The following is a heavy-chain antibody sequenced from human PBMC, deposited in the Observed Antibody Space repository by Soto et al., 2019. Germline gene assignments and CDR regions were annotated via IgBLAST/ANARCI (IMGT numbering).Heavy chain of an antibody. CDR2: IYYSGST. CDR1: GGSISSDDYY. Sequence: QVQLQESGPGLVKPSQTLSLICTVSGGSISSDDYYWSWIRQHPGKGLEWIGYIYYSGSTYYNPSLKSRVTISVDTSKNQFSLKLSSVTAADTAVYYCARTFDYGDSYYFDYWGQGTLVTVSS. CDR3: ARTFDYGDSYYFDY. V-gene: IGHV4-31*03. D-gene: IGHD4-17*01. J-gene: IGHJ4*02.